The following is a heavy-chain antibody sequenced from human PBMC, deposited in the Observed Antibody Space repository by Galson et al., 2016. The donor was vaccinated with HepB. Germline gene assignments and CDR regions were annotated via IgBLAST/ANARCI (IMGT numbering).Heavy chain of an antibody. CDR3: ARESIGGFDP. CDR1: GFPFSNYG. CDR2: IKQDGSKK. Sequence: SLRLSCAASGFPFSNYGMHWVRQAPGKGLEWVANIKQDGSKKEYMDSVKGRFTISRDNAEKALYLQMSSLTAEDTAVYYCARESIGGFDPWGQGTLVTVSS. D-gene: IGHD6-6*01. J-gene: IGHJ5*02. V-gene: IGHV3-7*01.